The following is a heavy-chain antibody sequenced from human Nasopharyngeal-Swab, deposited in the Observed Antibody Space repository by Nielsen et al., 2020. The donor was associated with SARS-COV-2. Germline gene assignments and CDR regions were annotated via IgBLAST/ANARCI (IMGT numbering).Heavy chain of an antibody. D-gene: IGHD6-13*01. V-gene: IGHV3-23*01. CDR2: ITGSGSKI. CDR1: GFTFNIFA. J-gene: IGHJ5*02. CDR3: AKGRSISAAGSAWYDH. Sequence: GESLKISCVASGFTFNIFALNWVRQAPGKGLEWVSSITGSGSKIYYADSARGRFVISRDNANNMVFLQMNDLRAEDTAVYYCAKGRSISAAGSAWYDHWGQGTLVTVSS.